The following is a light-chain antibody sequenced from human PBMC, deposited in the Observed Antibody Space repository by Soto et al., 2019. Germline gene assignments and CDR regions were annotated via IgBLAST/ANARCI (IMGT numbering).Light chain of an antibody. Sequence: EIELTQSPATLSLSPGDRATISCRGSQSVRRHLAWYQQKPGQAPRLLIYEASNRATGIPARFSGSGSGTDFTLTISSLDPEDFAVYYCQQRSSWPFTFGPGTKVDI. CDR2: EAS. CDR3: QQRSSWPFT. J-gene: IGKJ3*01. V-gene: IGKV3-11*01. CDR1: QSVRRH.